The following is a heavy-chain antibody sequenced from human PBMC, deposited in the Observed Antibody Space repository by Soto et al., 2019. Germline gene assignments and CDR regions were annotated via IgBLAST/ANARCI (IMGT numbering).Heavy chain of an antibody. V-gene: IGHV1-58*02. CDR3: AAGFSSGWSLPIDY. CDR2: IVVGSGNT. J-gene: IGHJ4*02. D-gene: IGHD6-19*01. CDR1: GFTFTSSA. Sequence: SVKVSCKASGFTFTSSAMQWVRQARGQRLEWIGWIVVGSGNTNYAQKFQERVTITRDMSTSTAYMELSSLGSEDTAVYYCAAGFSSGWSLPIDYWGQGTLVTVSS.